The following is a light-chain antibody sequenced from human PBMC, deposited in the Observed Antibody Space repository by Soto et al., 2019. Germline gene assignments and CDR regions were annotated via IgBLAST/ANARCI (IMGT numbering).Light chain of an antibody. Sequence: AIQLTQSPSSLSASVGDRVTITCRASQGISSALAWYQQKPGKAPKLLIYDASSLESGVPPRFSGSGSGTDFTLTISSLQPEDFATYYCQQYSSMLSFGGGTEVDLK. CDR1: QGISSA. CDR2: DAS. CDR3: QQYSSMLS. V-gene: IGKV1-13*02. J-gene: IGKJ4*01.